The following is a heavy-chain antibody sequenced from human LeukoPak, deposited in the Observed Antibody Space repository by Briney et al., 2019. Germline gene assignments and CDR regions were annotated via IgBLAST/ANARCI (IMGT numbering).Heavy chain of an antibody. J-gene: IGHJ4*02. CDR1: GYTFTSYG. CDR2: ISAYNGNT. D-gene: IGHD3-22*01. Sequence: ASVKVSCKASGYTFTSYGISWVRQAPGQGLEWMGWISAYNGNTNYAQKLQGRVTMTTDTSTSTAYMELRSPRSDDTAVYYCARPTQPAYYYDSSGYLDYWGQGTLVTVSS. V-gene: IGHV1-18*01. CDR3: ARPTQPAYYYDSSGYLDY.